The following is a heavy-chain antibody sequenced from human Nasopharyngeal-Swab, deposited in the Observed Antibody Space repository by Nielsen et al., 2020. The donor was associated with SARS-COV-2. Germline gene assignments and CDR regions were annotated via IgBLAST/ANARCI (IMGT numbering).Heavy chain of an antibody. CDR1: GYSFVNHW. D-gene: IGHD5-24*01. CDR2: VYPGNSEI. Sequence: GESLKISCMASGYSFVNHWIGWVRQKPGKGLEWMGMVYPGNSEIAYSPSFQGQVAISADKSINTAYLQWRSLRASDTAMYFCARRAARDGYNYEVDPRGQGTTVTVSS. V-gene: IGHV5-51*01. CDR3: ARRAARDGYNYEVDP. J-gene: IGHJ6*02.